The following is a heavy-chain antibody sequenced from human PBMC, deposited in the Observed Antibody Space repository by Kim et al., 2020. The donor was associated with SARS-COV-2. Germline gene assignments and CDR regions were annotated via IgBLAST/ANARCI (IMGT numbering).Heavy chain of an antibody. J-gene: IGHJ6*02. CDR2: SGSTI. Sequence: SGSTIYYADSVKGRFTISRDNAKNSLYLQMNRLRAEDTAVYYCARGGMDVWGQGTTVTVSS. CDR3: ARGGMDV. V-gene: IGHV3-11*01.